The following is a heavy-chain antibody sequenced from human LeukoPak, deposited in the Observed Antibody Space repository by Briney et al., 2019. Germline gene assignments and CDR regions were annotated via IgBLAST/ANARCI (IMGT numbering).Heavy chain of an antibody. V-gene: IGHV4-38-2*02. D-gene: IGHD3-22*01. J-gene: IGHJ3*02. CDR3: ARDHGYYDSSGRLFAFDI. CDR2: IYKSGNT. CDR1: GYSIRTDYY. Sequence: SETLSLTCTVSGYSIRTDYYWGWIRQPPGKGPEWIGTIYKSGNTYYNPSLRSRVTISVDTSKNQFSLKVRYMTAADTAVYYCARDHGYYDSSGRLFAFDIWGQGTMVTVSS.